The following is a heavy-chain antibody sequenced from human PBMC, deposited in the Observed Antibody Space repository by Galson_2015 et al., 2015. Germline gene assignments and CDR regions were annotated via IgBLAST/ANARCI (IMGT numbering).Heavy chain of an antibody. J-gene: IGHJ4*02. CDR2: ISSSSNTM. Sequence: SLRLSCAASGFTFSSYSMNWVRQAPGKGLEWVSYISSSSNTMYYAASVKGRFTISRDNAKNSLFLQMNSLRDEDTAVYYCARGLPRECQLPSPYFDYWGQGTLVTVSS. V-gene: IGHV3-48*02. CDR3: ARGLPRECQLPSPYFDY. D-gene: IGHD1-1*01. CDR1: GFTFSSYS.